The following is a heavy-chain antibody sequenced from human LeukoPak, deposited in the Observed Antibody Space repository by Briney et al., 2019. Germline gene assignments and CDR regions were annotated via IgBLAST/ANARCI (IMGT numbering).Heavy chain of an antibody. CDR2: IRKDGSNK. J-gene: IGHJ4*02. CDR1: GFIFSNYG. V-gene: IGHV3-30*02. CDR3: AKAVVNGRYDY. D-gene: IGHD3-22*01. Sequence: GGSLRLSCAASGFIFSNYGLHWVRQAPGKGLEWVAFIRKDGSNKYYVDSVKGRFTISRDNSKNPLYLQMNSLRAEDTAVYYCAKAVVNGRYDYWGQGTLVTVSS.